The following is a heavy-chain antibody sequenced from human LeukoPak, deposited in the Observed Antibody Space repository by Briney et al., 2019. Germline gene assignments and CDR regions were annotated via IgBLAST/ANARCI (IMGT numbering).Heavy chain of an antibody. J-gene: IGHJ4*02. V-gene: IGHV3-30*04. CDR2: ISYDGSNK. CDR3: AKQLGYCSDGSCYFPY. D-gene: IGHD2-15*01. Sequence: GGSLRLSCAASGFTFSSYALYWVRQAPGKGLEWVAVISYDGSNKYYADSVQGRFTISRDNSKSTLCLQMNSLRAEDTAVYYCAKQLGYCSDGSCYFPYWGQGTLVTVSS. CDR1: GFTFSSYA.